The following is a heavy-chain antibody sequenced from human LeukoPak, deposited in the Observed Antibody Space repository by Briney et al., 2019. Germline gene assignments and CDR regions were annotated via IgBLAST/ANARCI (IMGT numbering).Heavy chain of an antibody. D-gene: IGHD6-19*01. CDR3: AKDRSGWYFDY. V-gene: IGHV3-74*01. CDR2: ISHDGII. J-gene: IGHJ4*02. Sequence: GGSLRLSCETAGFTFSSYVMHWVRRTPGKGLVWVSRISHDGIISYADSVKGRFTISRDSAKNTLILQMNSLRAEDTAVYYCAKDRSGWYFDYWGQGTLVTVSS. CDR1: GFTFSSYV.